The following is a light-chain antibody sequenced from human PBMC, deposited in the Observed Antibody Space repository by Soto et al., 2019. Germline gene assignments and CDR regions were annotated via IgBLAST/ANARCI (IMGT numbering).Light chain of an antibody. Sequence: QSALTQPASVSGSPGQSITISCTGTSSDVGNYNLVSWYQQHPGKAPNLMIYEVSKRPSGVSNRFSGSKSGNTASLTISGLQAEDEADYYCCSYAGTNTFVFGGGTKLTVL. J-gene: IGLJ2*01. CDR2: EVS. V-gene: IGLV2-23*02. CDR1: SSDVGNYNL. CDR3: CSYAGTNTFV.